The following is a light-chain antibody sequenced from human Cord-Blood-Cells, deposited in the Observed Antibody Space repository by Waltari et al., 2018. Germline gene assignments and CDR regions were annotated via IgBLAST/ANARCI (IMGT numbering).Light chain of an antibody. CDR2: GAS. CDR3: QQYGSSPPFT. J-gene: IGKJ3*01. Sequence: EIVLTQSPGTLSLSPGERATLSCRASQSVSSSYLACYQQKPGQAPRLLIYGASSRATRIPDRFSGSGSGTDFTLTISRLEPEDFSVYYCQQYGSSPPFTFGPGTKVDIK. V-gene: IGKV3-20*01. CDR1: QSVSSSY.